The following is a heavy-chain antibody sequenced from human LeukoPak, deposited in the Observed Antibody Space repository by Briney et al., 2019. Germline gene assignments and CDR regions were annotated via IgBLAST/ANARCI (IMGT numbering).Heavy chain of an antibody. J-gene: IGHJ4*02. Sequence: GGSLRLSCAASGFTFSSYRMNWVRQAPGKGLEWVSYISSSSSTIYYADSVKGRFTISRDNAKNSLYLQMNSLRDEDTAIYYCAREYAVYFDYWGQGTLVTVSS. CDR3: AREYAVYFDY. V-gene: IGHV3-48*02. CDR2: ISSSSSTI. D-gene: IGHD6-19*01. CDR1: GFTFSSYR.